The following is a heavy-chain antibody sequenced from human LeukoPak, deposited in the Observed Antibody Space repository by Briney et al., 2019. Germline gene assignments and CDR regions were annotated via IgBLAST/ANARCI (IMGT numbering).Heavy chain of an antibody. J-gene: IGHJ6*03. CDR1: GGSISSYY. CDR3: ARHRGYYYYYMDV. Sequence: KPSETLSLTCTVSGGSISSYYWSWIRQPAGKGLEWIGHMYTSGSTNYNPSLKSRVTMSVDTTKKHFSLKLSSVTAADTAVYYCARHRGYYYYYMDVWGKGTTVTISS. CDR2: MYTSGST. V-gene: IGHV4-4*07.